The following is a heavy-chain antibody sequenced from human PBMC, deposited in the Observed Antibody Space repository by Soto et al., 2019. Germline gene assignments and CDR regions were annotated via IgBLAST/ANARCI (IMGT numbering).Heavy chain of an antibody. D-gene: IGHD3-22*01. CDR2: ISGSGTMT. V-gene: IGHV3-23*01. CDR1: GFTFNTYA. Sequence: GGSLRLSCAASGFTFNTYAVSWVRQAPGKGLEWVSTISGSGTMTYYADSVKGRFTIPRDNSNHSLSLQMNSLRAEDTAVYYCAKAFYESSGYYHRHYYYDALDVWGQGTTVTVSS. J-gene: IGHJ6*02. CDR3: AKAFYESSGYYHRHYYYDALDV.